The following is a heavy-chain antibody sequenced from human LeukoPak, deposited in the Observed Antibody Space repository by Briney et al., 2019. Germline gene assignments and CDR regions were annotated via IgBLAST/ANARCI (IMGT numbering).Heavy chain of an antibody. CDR2: INHSGST. CDR1: GGSFRDYY. J-gene: IGHJ5*02. CDR3: ARGGRVSWFDP. V-gene: IGHV4-34*01. Sequence: PSETLSLTCAVYGGSFRDYYWTWIRQPPGKGLEWMGEINHSGSTNYNPSLKSRVTISVDTSKNQFSLNVSSVTAADTAVYYCARGGRVSWFDPWGQGTLVTASP. D-gene: IGHD3-16*01.